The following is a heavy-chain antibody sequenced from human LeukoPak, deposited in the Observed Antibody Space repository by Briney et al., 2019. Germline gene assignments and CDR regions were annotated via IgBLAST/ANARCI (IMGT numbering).Heavy chain of an antibody. CDR1: GYTFTSYG. CDR3: ARDADYYDSSGLDY. V-gene: IGHV1-18*01. J-gene: IGHJ4*02. D-gene: IGHD3-22*01. CDR2: ISAYNGNT. Sequence: ASVKVSCKSSGYTFTSYGISWVRQAPGQGREWMGWISAYNGNTNYAQKLQGRVTMTTDTSTSTACMELRSLRSDDTAVYYCARDADYYDSSGLDYWGQGTLVTVSS.